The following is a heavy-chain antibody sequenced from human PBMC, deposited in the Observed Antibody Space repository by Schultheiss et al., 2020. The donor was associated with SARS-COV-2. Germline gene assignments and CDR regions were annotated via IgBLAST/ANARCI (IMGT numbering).Heavy chain of an antibody. Sequence: GGSLRLSCAASGFTFSNAWMSWVRQAPGKGLEWVGRIKSKTDGGTTDYAAPVKGRFTISRDDSKNTLYLQMNSLKTEDTAVYYCTKTYYDFWSGYYSFDYWGQGTLMTVSS. V-gene: IGHV3-15*01. J-gene: IGHJ4*02. D-gene: IGHD3-3*01. CDR2: IKSKTDGGTT. CDR3: TKTYYDFWSGYYSFDY. CDR1: GFTFSNAW.